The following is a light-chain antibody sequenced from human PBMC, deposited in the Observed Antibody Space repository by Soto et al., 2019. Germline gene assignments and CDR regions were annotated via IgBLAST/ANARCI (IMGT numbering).Light chain of an antibody. V-gene: IGKV3-20*01. J-gene: IGKJ1*01. CDR2: GAS. CDR3: QQYGSSPTT. Sequence: EIVFTYSPVTLSFSPVERATLSCRASQSVSSSYLAWYQQKPGQAPRLLIYGASSRATGIPDRFSGSGSGTDFTLTISRLEPEDFAVYYCQQYGSSPTTFGQGTKVDIK. CDR1: QSVSSSY.